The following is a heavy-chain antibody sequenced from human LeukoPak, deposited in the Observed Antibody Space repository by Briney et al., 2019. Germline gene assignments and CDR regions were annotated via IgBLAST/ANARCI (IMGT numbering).Heavy chain of an antibody. Sequence: GGSLRLSCAASGFTFDDYAMHWVRQAPGKGLEWVSGISWNSGSIGYADSVKGRFTISRDNAKNSLYLQMNSLRVEDTAVYYCAKGVGGSANYYYMDVWGKGTTVTVSS. J-gene: IGHJ6*03. V-gene: IGHV3-9*01. CDR1: GFTFDDYA. CDR2: ISWNSGSI. CDR3: AKGVGGSANYYYMDV. D-gene: IGHD3-10*01.